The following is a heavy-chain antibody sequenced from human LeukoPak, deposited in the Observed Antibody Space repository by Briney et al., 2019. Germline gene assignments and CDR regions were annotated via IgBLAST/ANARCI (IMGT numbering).Heavy chain of an antibody. CDR2: ISYDGSNK. Sequence: TGGSLRLSCAASGFTFSSYGMHWVRQAPGKGLEWVAVISYDGSNKYYADSVNGRFTISRDNSKNTLPLQMNSLRAEDTAVYYCAKSPSGRSRISRFDYWGQGILVTVSS. CDR3: AKSPSGRSRISRFDY. CDR1: GFTFSSYG. V-gene: IGHV3-30*18. J-gene: IGHJ4*02. D-gene: IGHD1-26*01.